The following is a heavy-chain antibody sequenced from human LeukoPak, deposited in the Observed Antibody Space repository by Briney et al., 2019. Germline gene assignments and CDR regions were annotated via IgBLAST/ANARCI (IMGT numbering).Heavy chain of an antibody. Sequence: GASVKVSCKASGYTFTSYAMNWVRQAPGQGLEWMGWINTNTGNPTYAQGFTGRFVFSLDTSVSTAYLQISSLKAEDTAVYYCARDSDPNYYYYMDVWGKGTTATDSS. V-gene: IGHV7-4-1*02. J-gene: IGHJ6*03. CDR1: GYTFTSYA. CDR3: ARDSDPNYYYYMDV. CDR2: INTNTGNP.